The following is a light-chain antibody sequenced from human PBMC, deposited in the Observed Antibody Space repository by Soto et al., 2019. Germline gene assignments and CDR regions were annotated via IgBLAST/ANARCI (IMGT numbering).Light chain of an antibody. CDR1: QSISSW. CDR3: QQYNSYSQT. CDR2: KAS. Sequence: DIQMTQSPSTLSASVGDRVTITCRASQSISSWLAWYQQKPGKAPKLLIYKASSLESGVPSRFSGSGSGTEFTLTISSLQPDDFATYYCQQYNSYSQTFGQWSKVKIK. V-gene: IGKV1-5*03. J-gene: IGKJ1*01.